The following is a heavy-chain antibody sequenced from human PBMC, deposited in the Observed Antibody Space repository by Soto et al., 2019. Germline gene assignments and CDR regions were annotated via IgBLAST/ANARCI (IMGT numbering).Heavy chain of an antibody. CDR3: ARGIAAALWAPIGY. CDR2: SIPIFGTA. V-gene: IGHV1-69*12. D-gene: IGHD6-13*01. CDR1: GGTFSSYA. J-gene: IGHJ4*02. Sequence: QVRLVQSGAEVKKPGSSVKVSCKASGGTFSSYAISWVRQAPGQGLEWMGGSIPIFGTANYAQKFQGRVTITADESTSTAHMELSSLRSEDTAVYYCARGIAAALWAPIGYWGQGTLVTVSS.